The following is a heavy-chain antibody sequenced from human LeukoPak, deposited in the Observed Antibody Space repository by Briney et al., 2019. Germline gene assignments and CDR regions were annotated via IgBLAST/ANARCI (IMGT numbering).Heavy chain of an antibody. CDR3: AKEASYDSSGYYYRDFDY. V-gene: IGHV3-23*01. J-gene: IGHJ4*02. D-gene: IGHD3-22*01. CDR1: GFTFSSYA. CDR2: ISGSGGST. Sequence: GGSLRLSCAASGFTFSSYAMSWVRQAPGKGLEWVSAISGSGGSTYYADSVKGRFTISRDNSKNTLYLQMNSLRAEDTAVYYCAKEASYDSSGYYYRDFDYWGQGTLVTVSS.